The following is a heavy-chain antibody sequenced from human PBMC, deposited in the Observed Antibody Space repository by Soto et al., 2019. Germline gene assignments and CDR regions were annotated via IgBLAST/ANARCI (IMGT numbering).Heavy chain of an antibody. CDR1: GFTFSNAW. J-gene: IGHJ4*02. CDR3: TTVSYCSTTICSFYFDY. D-gene: IGHD2-2*01. CDR2: IKSKTDGGTT. V-gene: IGHV3-15*01. Sequence: GGSLSLSCAASGFTFSNAWMSWVRQAPGKGLEWVGRIKSKTDGGTTDFAAPVKGRFTISRDDSKNTLYLQMNSLKTEDTAVYYCTTVSYCSTTICSFYFDYWGQGTLVTVSS.